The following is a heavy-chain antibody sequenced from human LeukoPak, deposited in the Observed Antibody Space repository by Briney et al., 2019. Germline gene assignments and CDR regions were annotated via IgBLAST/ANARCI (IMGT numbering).Heavy chain of an antibody. J-gene: IGHJ6*02. Sequence: SVKVSCKASGGTFSSYAISWVRQAPGQGLEWMGRIIPILGIANHAQKFQGRVTITADKSTSTAYMELSSLRSEDTAVYYCARGHGVGYSSSPRASVGMDVWGQGTTVTVSS. D-gene: IGHD6-13*01. V-gene: IGHV1-69*04. CDR1: GGTFSSYA. CDR3: ARGHGVGYSSSPRASVGMDV. CDR2: IIPILGIA.